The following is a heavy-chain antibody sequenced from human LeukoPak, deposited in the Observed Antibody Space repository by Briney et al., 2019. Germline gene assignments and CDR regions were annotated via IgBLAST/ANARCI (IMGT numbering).Heavy chain of an antibody. J-gene: IGHJ3*02. CDR3: ARQIVVVPAAIGDAFDI. D-gene: IGHD2-2*02. CDR2: IYYSGST. CDR1: GGSISSSSYY. V-gene: IGHV4-39*01. Sequence: PSETLSLTCTVSGGSISSSSYYWGWLRQPPGKELGWIGSIYYSGSTYYNPSLKSRVTISVDTSKNQFSLKLSSVTAADTAVYYCARQIVVVPAAIGDAFDIWGQGTMVTVSS.